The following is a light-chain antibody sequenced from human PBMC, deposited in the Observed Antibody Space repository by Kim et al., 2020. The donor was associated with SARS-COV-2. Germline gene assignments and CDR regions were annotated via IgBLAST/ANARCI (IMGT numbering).Light chain of an antibody. CDR1: QGISSY. V-gene: IGKV1-9*01. J-gene: IGKJ2*01. CDR2: AAS. Sequence: SASAGDRVTITCRASQGISSYLAWYQQKPGKAPKLLIYAASTLQSGVPSRFSGSGYGTDFTLTISSLQPEDFATYYCQHLNSYPYTFGQGTKLEI. CDR3: QHLNSYPYT.